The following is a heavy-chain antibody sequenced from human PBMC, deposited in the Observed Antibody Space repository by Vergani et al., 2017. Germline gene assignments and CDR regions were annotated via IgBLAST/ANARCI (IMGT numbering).Heavy chain of an antibody. V-gene: IGHV3-15*02. CDR1: GFTFNNAW. Sequence: EVQLVESGGALVKPGMSLRLSCTASGFTFNNAWMSWVRQAPGKGLQWVGRIKSKTDGGTTAYAAPVKGRFTISRHDSENTLYLHMNSLKTEDTGFYYCARDHRDYNNYPGTFDIWGQGSMVTVSS. J-gene: IGHJ3*02. D-gene: IGHD5-24*01. CDR2: IKSKTDGGTT. CDR3: ARDHRDYNNYPGTFDI.